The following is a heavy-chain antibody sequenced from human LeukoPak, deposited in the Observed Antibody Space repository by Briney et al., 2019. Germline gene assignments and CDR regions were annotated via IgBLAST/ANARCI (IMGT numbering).Heavy chain of an antibody. V-gene: IGHV4-39*01. J-gene: IGHJ5*02. D-gene: IGHD3-3*01. CDR3: ARFDSPFDP. CDR1: GDFISSGGYY. CDR2: MYYSVIT. Sequence: SDTLSLTCSVSGDFISSGGYYWSWIRQPPGKGLEWIGAMYYSVITYYNPSLKSRVTISVDTSKNQFSLRLRSVTAADTAVYYCARFDSPFDPWGQGTLVTVSS.